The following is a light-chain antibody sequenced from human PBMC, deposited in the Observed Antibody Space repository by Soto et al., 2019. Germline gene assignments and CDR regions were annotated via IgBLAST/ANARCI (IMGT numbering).Light chain of an antibody. CDR2: DAS. J-gene: IGKJ2*01. Sequence: DIQMTQSPSTLSASVGDRVTITCRASQSISSWLAWYHQNPGKAPKLLIYDASSLASGVPSRCSGSGSCTEFILTTSSLQPDDFAVYYCQQYNGYPYTFGQGTKLEIK. CDR3: QQYNGYPYT. V-gene: IGKV1-5*01. CDR1: QSISSW.